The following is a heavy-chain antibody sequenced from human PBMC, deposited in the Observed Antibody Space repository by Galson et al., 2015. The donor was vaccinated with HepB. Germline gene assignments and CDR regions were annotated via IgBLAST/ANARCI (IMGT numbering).Heavy chain of an antibody. CDR2: IIPIFGIA. CDR3: ARGGSSSWLWNGMDV. CDR1: GGTFSSYA. D-gene: IGHD6-13*01. Sequence: SVKVSCKASGGTFSSYAISWVRQAPGQGLEWMGGIIPIFGIANYAQKFQGRVTITADKSTSTAYMELSSLRSEDTAVYYCARGGSSSWLWNGMDVWGQGTTVTVSS. V-gene: IGHV1-69*10. J-gene: IGHJ6*02.